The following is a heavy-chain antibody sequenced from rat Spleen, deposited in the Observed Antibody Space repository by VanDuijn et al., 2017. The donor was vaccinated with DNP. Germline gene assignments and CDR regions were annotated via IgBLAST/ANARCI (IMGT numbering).Heavy chain of an antibody. CDR1: GFPFSDYF. CDR2: ISHDGGGT. V-gene: IGHV5-22*01. Sequence: EVRLVESGGGLVQPGRSLKLSCVASGFPFSDYFMAWVRQAPNKGLEWVASISHDGGGTFYGDSVKGRFTISRENAKTTLYLQMDSLRSEDTATYYCAGFNWPVPWCKGTSVTVSS. J-gene: IGHJ4*01. CDR3: AGFNWPVP. D-gene: IGHD3-6*01.